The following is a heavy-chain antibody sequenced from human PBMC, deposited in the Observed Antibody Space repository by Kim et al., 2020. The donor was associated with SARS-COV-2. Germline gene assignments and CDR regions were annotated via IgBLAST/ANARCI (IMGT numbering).Heavy chain of an antibody. D-gene: IGHD6-13*01. V-gene: IGHV3-9*01. J-gene: IGHJ6*02. Sequence: GGSLRLSCAASGFTFGDYAMHWVRQAPGKGLEWVSGISWNSGSIGYADSVKGRFTISRDNAKNSLYLQMNSLRAEDTALYYCAKDVYSSSWYYYYYGMDVWGQGTTVTVSS. CDR1: GFTFGDYA. CDR3: AKDVYSSSWYYYYYGMDV. CDR2: ISWNSGSI.